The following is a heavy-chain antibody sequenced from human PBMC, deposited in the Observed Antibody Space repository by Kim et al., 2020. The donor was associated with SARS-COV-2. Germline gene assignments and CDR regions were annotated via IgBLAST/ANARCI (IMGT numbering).Heavy chain of an antibody. D-gene: IGHD3-10*01. CDR2: INPGGGST. CDR3: ARQNSRFREFHKQKLNWFDP. V-gene: IGHV1-46*01. J-gene: IGHJ5*02. Sequence: ASVKVSCKASGYTFTSYYMHWVRQAPGQGLEWMGIINPGGGSTSYAQKFQGRVTMTRDTSTSTVYMELSSLRSEDTAVYYCARQNSRFREFHKQKLNWFDPWGQGTLVTVSS. CDR1: GYTFTSYY.